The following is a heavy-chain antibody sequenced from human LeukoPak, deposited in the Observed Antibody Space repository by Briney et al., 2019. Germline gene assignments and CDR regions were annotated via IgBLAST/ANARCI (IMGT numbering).Heavy chain of an antibody. Sequence: SVKVSCKASGGTFSSYAISWVRQAPGQGLEWMGRIIPIFGIANYAQKFQGRVTITADKSTSTAYMELSSLRSEDTAVYYCARDLVVPAAMGGFDYWGQGTLVTVSS. CDR2: IIPIFGIA. CDR1: GGTFSSYA. V-gene: IGHV1-69*04. CDR3: ARDLVVPAAMGGFDY. D-gene: IGHD2-2*01. J-gene: IGHJ4*02.